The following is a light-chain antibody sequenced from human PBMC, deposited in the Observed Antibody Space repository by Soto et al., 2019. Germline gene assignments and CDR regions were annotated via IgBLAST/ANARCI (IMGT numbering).Light chain of an antibody. V-gene: IGKV1-39*01. CDR3: KQSYSTPIT. CDR2: AAY. Sequence: DIQMTQSPSSLSASVGDRVTITCRANQSVSDSLNWYQQKPGKVPKLLIYAAYSLRSGVQSRFSGSGSGTDFTLTIRSLQPEDFATYYCKQSYSTPITFGQGTRLEIK. J-gene: IGKJ5*01. CDR1: QSVSDS.